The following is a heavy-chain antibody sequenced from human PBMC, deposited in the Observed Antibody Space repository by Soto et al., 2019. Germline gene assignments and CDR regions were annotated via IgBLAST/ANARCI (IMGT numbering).Heavy chain of an antibody. CDR1: GFTFSTYG. Sequence: QVHLVESGGGVVQPGRSLRLSCAASGFTFSTYGMHWVRQAPGKGLEWVALIWNHGREDSYADSVKGRFTISRDNSKNTLYLQMNSLSADGKAVYYCVRGRWLVGDVTSFDYWGQGTLVTVSS. CDR3: VRGRWLVGDVTSFDY. CDR2: IWNHGRED. V-gene: IGHV3-33*01. J-gene: IGHJ4*02. D-gene: IGHD6-19*01.